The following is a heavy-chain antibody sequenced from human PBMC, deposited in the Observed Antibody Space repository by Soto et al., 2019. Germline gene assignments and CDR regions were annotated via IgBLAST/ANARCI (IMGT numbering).Heavy chain of an antibody. Sequence: PSETLSLTCAVSGGSISSGGYPWSWIRQRPGKGLEWIGYIYHSGSTYYNPSLKSRVTISVDRSKNQFSLKLSSVTAADTAVYYCARVPDVWGQGTTVTLSS. V-gene: IGHV4-30-2*01. CDR3: ARVPDV. CDR1: GGSISSGGYP. CDR2: IYHSGST. J-gene: IGHJ6*02.